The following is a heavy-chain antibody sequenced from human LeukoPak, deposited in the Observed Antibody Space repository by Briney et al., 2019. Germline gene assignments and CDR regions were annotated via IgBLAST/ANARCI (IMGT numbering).Heavy chain of an antibody. CDR3: ATARFAVVVPAAPLYYYGMDV. CDR2: FDPVDGET. Sequence: ASVKVSCKVSGYTLTELSMHWVRQAPGKGLEWMGGFDPVDGETIYAQKFQGRVTMTEDTSTDTAYMELSSLRSEDTAVYYCATARFAVVVPAAPLYYYGMDVWGQGTTVTVSS. CDR1: GYTLTELS. V-gene: IGHV1-24*01. D-gene: IGHD2-2*01. J-gene: IGHJ6*02.